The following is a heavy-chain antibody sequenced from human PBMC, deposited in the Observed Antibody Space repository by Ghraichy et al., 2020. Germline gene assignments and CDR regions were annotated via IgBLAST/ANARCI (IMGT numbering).Heavy chain of an antibody. Sequence: LSLTCTVSGGSISSSTYYWGWIRQPPGKGLEWIGSIFYSGNTYYNPSLKSRVTISVDTSKNQFSLKLSSVTAADTAVYYCARHPTVRRGYYYYYYMDVWGKGTTVTVSS. V-gene: IGHV4-39*01. CDR2: IFYSGNT. CDR3: ARHPTVRRGYYYYYYMDV. D-gene: IGHD4-17*01. CDR1: GGSISSSTYY. J-gene: IGHJ6*03.